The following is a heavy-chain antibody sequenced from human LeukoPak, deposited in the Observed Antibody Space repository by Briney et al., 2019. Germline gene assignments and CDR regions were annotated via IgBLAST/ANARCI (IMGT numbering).Heavy chain of an antibody. CDR3: ARKDDTSTYCFHY. CDR2: VWHSGST. V-gene: IGHV4-4*02. Sequence: KPSETLSLTCAVSGGSIISSNWWTWVRQPPGKGLEWIGEVWHSGSTNYNPSLKSRVTMSVDKSKTQFSLKLSSVTAADTAVYYCARKDDTSTYCFHYWGQGTLVTVSS. CDR1: GGSIISSNW. D-gene: IGHD3-22*01. J-gene: IGHJ4*02.